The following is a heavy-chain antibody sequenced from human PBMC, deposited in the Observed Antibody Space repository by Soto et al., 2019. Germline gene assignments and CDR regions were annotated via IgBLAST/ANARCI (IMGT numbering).Heavy chain of an antibody. J-gene: IGHJ4*02. CDR3: ARVRIWYDSSGPPDW. Sequence: VSCKASGYTFTSYAMHWVRQAPGQRLEWMGWINAGNGNTKYSQKFQGRVTITRDTSASTAYMELSSLRSEDTAVYYCARVRIWYDSSGPPDWWGQGTLVTVSS. CDR2: INAGNGNT. D-gene: IGHD3-22*01. V-gene: IGHV1-3*01. CDR1: GYTFTSYA.